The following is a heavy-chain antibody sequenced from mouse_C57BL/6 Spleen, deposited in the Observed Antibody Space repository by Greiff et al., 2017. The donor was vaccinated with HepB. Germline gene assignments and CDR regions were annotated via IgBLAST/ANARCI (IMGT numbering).Heavy chain of an antibody. CDR1: GYSITSGYY. V-gene: IGHV3-6*01. D-gene: IGHD2-10*02. CDR3: ARGLAYFDV. J-gene: IGHJ1*03. CDR2: ISYDGSN. Sequence: EVQVVESGPGLVKPSQSLSLTCSVTGYSITSGYYWNWIRQFPGNKLEWMGYISYDGSNNYNPSLQNRISITRDTSKNQFFLKLNSVTTEDTATYYCARGLAYFDVWGTGTTVTVSS.